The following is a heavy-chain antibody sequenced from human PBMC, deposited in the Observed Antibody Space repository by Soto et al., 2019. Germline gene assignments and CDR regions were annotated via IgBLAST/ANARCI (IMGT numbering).Heavy chain of an antibody. Sequence: EVQLVESGGGLVKPGGSLRLSCAASGFTFRSYSMNWVRQAPGKGLEWVSSIGSSSSYIYDADSVKGRFTISRDNAKNSLYLKMISLRAEDTAVYYCARDDGDIVGATDYYYYYGMDVWGQGTTVTVSS. CDR1: GFTFRSYS. D-gene: IGHD1-26*01. V-gene: IGHV3-21*01. CDR3: ARDDGDIVGATDYYYYYGMDV. CDR2: IGSSSSYI. J-gene: IGHJ6*02.